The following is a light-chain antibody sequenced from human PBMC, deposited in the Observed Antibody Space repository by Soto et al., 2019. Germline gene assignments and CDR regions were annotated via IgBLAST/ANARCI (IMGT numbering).Light chain of an antibody. J-gene: IGLJ1*01. V-gene: IGLV2-14*01. Sequence: QSALTQPASVSGTLGQSITISCTGTSSDVGGYNFVSWYQQHPDKAPKLIISEVSDRPSGVSHRFSGSKTDNTASLTISGLQAEDEADYYCSSYAVNRTYVFGSGTKVPV. CDR3: SSYAVNRTYV. CDR2: EVS. CDR1: SSDVGGYNF.